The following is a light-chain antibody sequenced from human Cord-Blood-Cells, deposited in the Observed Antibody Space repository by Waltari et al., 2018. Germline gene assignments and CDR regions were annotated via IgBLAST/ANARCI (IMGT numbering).Light chain of an antibody. V-gene: IGLV2-14*01. CDR1: SSDVGGYPY. Sequence: QSALTQPASVSGSPGQSIPISCTGTSSDVGGYPYVSWYQQHPGKAPKLMIYDVSNRPSGVSNRFSGSKSGNTASLTISGLQAEDEADYYCSSYTSSSTRVFGGGTKLTVL. CDR3: SSYTSSSTRV. CDR2: DVS. J-gene: IGLJ3*02.